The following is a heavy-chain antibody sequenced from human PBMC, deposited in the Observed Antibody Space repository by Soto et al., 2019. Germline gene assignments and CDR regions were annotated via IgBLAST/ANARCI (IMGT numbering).Heavy chain of an antibody. CDR2: INHSGST. CDR1: GGSFSGYY. D-gene: IGHD3-3*01. CDR3: ASDFWSGSDDY. V-gene: IGHV4-34*01. J-gene: IGHJ4*02. Sequence: SETLSLTCAVYGGSFSGYYWSWIRQPPGKGLEWIGEINHSGSTNYNPSLKSRVTISVDTSKNQFSLKLSSVTAADTAVYYCASDFWSGSDDYWGQGTLVTVSS.